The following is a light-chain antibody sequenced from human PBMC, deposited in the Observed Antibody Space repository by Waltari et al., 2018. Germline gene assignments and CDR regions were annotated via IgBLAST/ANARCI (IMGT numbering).Light chain of an antibody. V-gene: IGLV2-23*01. CDR2: EGS. CDR3: CSYAPSSTVWV. CDR1: SSDVGSYNL. J-gene: IGLJ3*02. Sequence: QSALTQPASVSGSPGQSITISCTGTSSDVGSYNLVSWYQQHPGKAPKLMIYEGSKRPSGVSNRFSGSKSGKPAALTISGLQADDEADYYCCSYAPSSTVWVFGGGTKLTVL.